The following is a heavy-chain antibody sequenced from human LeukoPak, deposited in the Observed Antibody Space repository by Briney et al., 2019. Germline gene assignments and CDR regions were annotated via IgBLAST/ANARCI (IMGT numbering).Heavy chain of an antibody. Sequence: SVRVSCKASGGTFSSYAISWVRQAPGQGLEWMGRIIPILGIANYAQKFQGRVTITADKSTSTAYMELSSLRSEDTAVYYCAKKGYYDGSGYYVYYFDHWGQGTLVTVSS. CDR2: IIPILGIA. V-gene: IGHV1-69*04. J-gene: IGHJ4*02. CDR3: AKKGYYDGSGYYVYYFDH. D-gene: IGHD3-22*01. CDR1: GGTFSSYA.